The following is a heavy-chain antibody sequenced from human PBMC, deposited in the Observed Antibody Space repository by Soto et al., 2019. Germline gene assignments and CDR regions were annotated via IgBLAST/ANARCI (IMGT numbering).Heavy chain of an antibody. V-gene: IGHV1-18*01. CDR1: GYTFSTYG. CDR3: VRDLGYCTITSCYREWFDP. D-gene: IGHD2-2*01. CDR2: INTYNGNT. Sequence: VQLVQSGAEVKKPGASVKVSCKASGYTFSTYGISWVRQAPGQGLEWMGWINTYNGNTNYAQKVQGRVTMTTDTTTTPAYMELRSLRSDDTAVYFCVRDLGYCTITSCYREWFDPWGQGTPVTVSS. J-gene: IGHJ5*02.